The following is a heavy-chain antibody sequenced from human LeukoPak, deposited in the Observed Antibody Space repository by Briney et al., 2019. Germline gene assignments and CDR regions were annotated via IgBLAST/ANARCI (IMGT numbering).Heavy chain of an antibody. V-gene: IGHV3-30*04. Sequence: PGGSLRLSCAASGFTFSSYAMHWVRQAPGKGLEWVALMSYDESNKYYADSVRGRFTISRDNSKNTLYLQMNSLRAEDTAVYYCASPPLGYYGSGSYYKGYFQHGGQGTLVTVSA. D-gene: IGHD3-10*01. CDR1: GFTFSSYA. CDR3: ASPPLGYYGSGSYYKGYFQH. CDR2: MSYDESNK. J-gene: IGHJ1*01.